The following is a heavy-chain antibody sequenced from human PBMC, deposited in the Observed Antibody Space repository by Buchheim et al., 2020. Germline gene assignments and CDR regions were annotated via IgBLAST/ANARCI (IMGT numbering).Heavy chain of an antibody. CDR1: GFTFSSYG. CDR2: ISYDGGNK. D-gene: IGHD3/OR15-3a*01. CDR3: AKDLRDWDYYYYGMDV. Sequence: QVQLVESGGGMVQPGRSLRLSCAASGFTFSSYGMHWVRQAPGKGLEWVAVISYDGGNKYYADSVKGRFTISRDNSKNTLYLQMNSLRAEDTAVYYCAKDLRDWDYYYYGMDVWGQGTT. J-gene: IGHJ6*02. V-gene: IGHV3-30*18.